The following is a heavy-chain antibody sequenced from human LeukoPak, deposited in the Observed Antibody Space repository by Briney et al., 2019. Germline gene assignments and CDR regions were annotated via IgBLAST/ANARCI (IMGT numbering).Heavy chain of an antibody. CDR2: ISYDGSNK. V-gene: IGHV3-30*18. D-gene: IGHD4-17*01. CDR3: AKDASYGWDY. Sequence: GRSLRLSCAASGFTFSSYGMHWVGQAPGQGLEWVGVISYDGSNKYYANSVKGRFTISRENSKNTMYLQMNSLRAEDTAVYYWAKDASYGWDYWGQGTLVTVSS. J-gene: IGHJ4*02. CDR1: GFTFSSYG.